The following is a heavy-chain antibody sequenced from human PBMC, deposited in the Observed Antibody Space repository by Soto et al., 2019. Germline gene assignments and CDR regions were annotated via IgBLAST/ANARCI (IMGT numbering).Heavy chain of an antibody. CDR3: ARDLITGTTKGYNWFVP. D-gene: IGHD1-1*01. Sequence: ASVKVSCKASGYTFTSYAMHWVRQAPGQRLEWMGWINAGNGNTKYSQKFQGRVTITRDTSASTAYMELSSLRSEDTAVYYCARDLITGTTKGYNWFVPGGHGILVT. J-gene: IGHJ5*02. CDR1: GYTFTSYA. CDR2: INAGNGNT. V-gene: IGHV1-3*01.